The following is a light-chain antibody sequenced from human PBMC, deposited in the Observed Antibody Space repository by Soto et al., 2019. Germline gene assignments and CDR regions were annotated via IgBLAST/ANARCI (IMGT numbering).Light chain of an antibody. V-gene: IGKV3-15*01. CDR1: QSVRND. CDR2: DAS. Sequence: EMVMTQSPATLSVSPGERATLSCRASQSVRNDLAWYQQKPGQAPSLLIYDASTMTTGIPDRFSGSGSGTEFTLSISSLQSEDFAVYYCQQYNNLPITFGQGTRLEIK. CDR3: QQYNNLPIT. J-gene: IGKJ5*01.